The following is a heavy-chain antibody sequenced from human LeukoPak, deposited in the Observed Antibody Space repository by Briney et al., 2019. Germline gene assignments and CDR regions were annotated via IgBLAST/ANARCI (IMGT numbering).Heavy chain of an antibody. CDR1: GYTFTSYG. V-gene: IGHV1-18*01. CDR2: ISAYNGNT. CDR3: ARYGSRYSSSWPFDY. Sequence: ASVKVSCKASGYTFTSYGISWVRQAPGQGLEWMGWISAYNGNTNYAQKLQGRVTMTTDTSTSTAYMELRSLRSDDTAVYYCARYGSRYSSSWPFDYWGQGTLVTVSS. J-gene: IGHJ4*02. D-gene: IGHD6-13*01.